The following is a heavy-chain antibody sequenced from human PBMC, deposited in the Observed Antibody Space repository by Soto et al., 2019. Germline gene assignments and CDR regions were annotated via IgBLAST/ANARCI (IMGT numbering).Heavy chain of an antibody. CDR3: ARAPPFPRAQKWFDP. V-gene: IGHV4-30-4*01. CDR2: INYTLGT. J-gene: IGHJ5*02. CDR1: GGSISSGDYY. Sequence: QVPLQESGPGLVKPSQTLSLTCTVSGGSISSGDYYWTWIRQPPGKGLEWIGYINYTLGTYYNPSLKSRVSMSIDTSKNHFSLKLASVTAADTAIYYCARAPPFPRAQKWFDPWGQGTLVTVSS.